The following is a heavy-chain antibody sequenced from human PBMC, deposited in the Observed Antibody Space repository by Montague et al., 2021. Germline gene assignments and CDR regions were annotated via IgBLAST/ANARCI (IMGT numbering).Heavy chain of an antibody. CDR3: ARRMGFVVVTEHDAFDI. Sequence: SETRSLTCTVSGGSISSTSYYWGWIRQPPGTGLEWIGRIYYSGSTYYNPSLKSRVTISADTSKNQFSLRLRSVTAADTAVYYCARRMGFVVVTEHDAFDIWGQGTMVTVSS. CDR1: GGSISSTSYY. J-gene: IGHJ3*02. CDR2: IYYSGST. V-gene: IGHV4-39*01. D-gene: IGHD2-21*02.